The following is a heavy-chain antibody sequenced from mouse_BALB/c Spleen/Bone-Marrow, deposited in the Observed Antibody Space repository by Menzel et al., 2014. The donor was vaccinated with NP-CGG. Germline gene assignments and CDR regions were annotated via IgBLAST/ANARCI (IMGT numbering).Heavy chain of an antibody. CDR1: GFDFSRYW. CDR3: ARQGYYGSSDY. Sequence: EAKEGESGGGLVQPGGSLKLSCAASGFDFSRYWMSWVRQAPGKGLEWIGEINPDSSTINYTPSLKDKFIISRDNAKNTLYLQMSKVRSEDTALYYCARQGYYGSSDYWGQGTTLTVSS. CDR2: INPDSSTI. V-gene: IGHV4-1*02. D-gene: IGHD1-1*01. J-gene: IGHJ2*01.